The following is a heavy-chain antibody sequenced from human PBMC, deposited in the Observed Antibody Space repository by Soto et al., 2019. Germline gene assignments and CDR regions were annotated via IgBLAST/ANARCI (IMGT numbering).Heavy chain of an antibody. J-gene: IGHJ6*03. CDR3: ATSPSSKPAAIAYYYMDV. CDR1: GFTFSSYS. V-gene: IGHV3-48*01. CDR2: ISSSSSTI. D-gene: IGHD2-2*01. Sequence: EVQLVESGGGLVQPGGSLRLSCAASGFTFSSYSMNWVRQAPGKGLEWVSYISSSSSTIYYADSVKGRFTISRDNAKNSLYLQMNSLRAEDTAVYYCATSPSSKPAAIAYYYMDVWGKGTTVTVSS.